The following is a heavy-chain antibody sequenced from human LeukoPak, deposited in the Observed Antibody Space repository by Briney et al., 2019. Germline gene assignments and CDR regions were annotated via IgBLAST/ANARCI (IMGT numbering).Heavy chain of an antibody. Sequence: PGGSLRLSCAASGFTFSSYAMTWVRQAPGKGLEWVSSINAGGGNTYYADSVKGRFTISRDNSKNTLYLQMNSLRAEDTALYYCAKYFVGWYEDYWGQGTLVTVSS. D-gene: IGHD6-19*01. V-gene: IGHV3-23*01. CDR2: INAGGGNT. CDR1: GFTFSSYA. CDR3: AKYFVGWYEDY. J-gene: IGHJ4*02.